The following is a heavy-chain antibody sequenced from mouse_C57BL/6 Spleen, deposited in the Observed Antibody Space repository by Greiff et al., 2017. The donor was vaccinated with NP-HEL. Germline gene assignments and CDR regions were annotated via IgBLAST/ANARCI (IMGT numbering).Heavy chain of an antibody. Sequence: EVKLVESGPELVKPGASVKMSCKASGYTFTDYNMHWVKQSHGKSLEWIGYINPNNGGTSYNQKFKGKATLTVNKSSSTAYMELRSLTSEDSAVYYCASYYGSSFDYWGQGTTLTVSS. CDR3: ASYYGSSFDY. V-gene: IGHV1-22*01. J-gene: IGHJ2*01. D-gene: IGHD1-1*01. CDR1: GYTFTDYN. CDR2: INPNNGGT.